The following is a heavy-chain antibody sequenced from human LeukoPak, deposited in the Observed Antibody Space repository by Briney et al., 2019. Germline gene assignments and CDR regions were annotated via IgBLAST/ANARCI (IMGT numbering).Heavy chain of an antibody. D-gene: IGHD3-22*01. Sequence: KAGGSLRLSCAASGFTFSSYGMHWVRQAPGKGLEWVAFIRYDGSNKYYADSVKGRFTISRDNSKNTLYLQMNSLRAEDTAVYYCARDPPYYYDSSETAGYAFDIWGQGTMVTVSS. J-gene: IGHJ3*02. V-gene: IGHV3-30*02. CDR3: ARDPPYYYDSSETAGYAFDI. CDR2: IRYDGSNK. CDR1: GFTFSSYG.